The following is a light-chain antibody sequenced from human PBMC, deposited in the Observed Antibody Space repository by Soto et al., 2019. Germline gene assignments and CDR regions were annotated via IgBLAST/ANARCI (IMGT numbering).Light chain of an antibody. CDR2: GAS. Sequence: EIVMPQSPATLSVSPGERAILSCRARQTLYNNLAWYQQKICQAPRLLTYGASARATDIPARFSGSGSGTEFTLAISGVQSEDVAIYYCQQYSDWTLTFGGGTKVEIK. J-gene: IGKJ4*01. CDR3: QQYSDWTLT. CDR1: QTLYNN. V-gene: IGKV3-15*01.